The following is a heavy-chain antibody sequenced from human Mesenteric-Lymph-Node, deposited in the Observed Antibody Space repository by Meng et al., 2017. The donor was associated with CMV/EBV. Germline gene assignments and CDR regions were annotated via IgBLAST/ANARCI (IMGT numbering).Heavy chain of an antibody. CDR3: ARVVVVLEAGRWFDP. D-gene: IGHD2-21*01. V-gene: IGHV1-2*02. CDR1: GYTFRAYH. CDR2: INPNSGGT. Sequence: ASVKVSCKASGYTFRAYHIYWVRQAPGHGLEWMGWINPNSGGTIYAQRFQGRVTMTGDTSISTAYIELSRLRFDDTAVYYCARVVVVLEAGRWFDPWGQGTLVTVSS. J-gene: IGHJ5*02.